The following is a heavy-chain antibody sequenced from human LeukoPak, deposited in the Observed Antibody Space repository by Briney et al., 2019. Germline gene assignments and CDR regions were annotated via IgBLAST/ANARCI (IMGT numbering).Heavy chain of an antibody. J-gene: IGHJ6*03. CDR3: ARLGVNGTTPSFYHYMDV. Sequence: PSETLSLTCTASGASIGAYYWSWIRQPPGKELEWLGYIYTSGTTNSNPSLKSRVTVSVDTSKNQFSLKLTSVTAADTAVYYCARLGVNGTTPSFYHYMDVWGKGTSVTVSS. D-gene: IGHD1-14*01. V-gene: IGHV4-4*09. CDR2: IYTSGTT. CDR1: GASIGAYY.